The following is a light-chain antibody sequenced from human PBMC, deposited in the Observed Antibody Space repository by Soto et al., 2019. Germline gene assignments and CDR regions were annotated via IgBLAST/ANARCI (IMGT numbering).Light chain of an antibody. Sequence: EIVLTQSPVTLSLSPGERATLSCRASQSINNYLAWYQQKPGQPPRLLIYDASNRATAIPVRFSGSGSGTDFTLTISSLAPEDSAAYYFQYRGIWPPGATFGGGTKVEIK. CDR1: QSINNY. V-gene: IGKV3-11*01. CDR2: DAS. CDR3: QYRGIWPPGAT. J-gene: IGKJ4*01.